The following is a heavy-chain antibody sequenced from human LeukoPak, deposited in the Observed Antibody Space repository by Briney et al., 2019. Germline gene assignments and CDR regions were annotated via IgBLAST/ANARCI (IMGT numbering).Heavy chain of an antibody. Sequence: GGSLRLSCAASGFTLSSYWMSWVRQALGKGLEWVANIKQDGSEKYYADSVKGRSTISRDNAKNSLYLQMNSLRAEDTAVYYCARIDIVVVPAARGAYYYMDVWGKGTTVTVSS. CDR1: GFTLSSYW. J-gene: IGHJ6*03. D-gene: IGHD2-2*01. CDR3: ARIDIVVVPAARGAYYYMDV. CDR2: IKQDGSEK. V-gene: IGHV3-7*01.